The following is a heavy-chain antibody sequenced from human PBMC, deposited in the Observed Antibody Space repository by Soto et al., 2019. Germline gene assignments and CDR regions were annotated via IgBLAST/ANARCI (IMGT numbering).Heavy chain of an antibody. J-gene: IGHJ4*02. CDR2: ISGSGTNT. CDR3: AKGGPYYYDSTGYYDY. Sequence: PGGSLRLSCAASGFTFSSYAMSWVRQAPGKGLEWVSAISGSGTNTYYADSVKGRFTISRDNSKNTLYLQMNSLRAEDTALYYCAKGGPYYYDSTGYYDYWGQGTLVTVSS. V-gene: IGHV3-23*01. CDR1: GFTFSSYA. D-gene: IGHD3-22*01.